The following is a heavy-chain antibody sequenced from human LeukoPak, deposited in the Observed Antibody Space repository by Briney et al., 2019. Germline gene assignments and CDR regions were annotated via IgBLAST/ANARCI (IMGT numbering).Heavy chain of an antibody. D-gene: IGHD4-17*01. V-gene: IGHV4-39*01. CDR2: IFYSGST. J-gene: IGHJ4*02. CDR3: ARRATVTSHYFDY. Sequence: SETLSLTCTVSGGSISSSSYYWGWIRQPPGKGLEWIGSIFYSGSTYYNPSLMSRVTISVDTSKNQFSLKLSSVTAADAAVYYCARRATVTSHYFDYWGQGTLVTVSS. CDR1: GGSISSSSYY.